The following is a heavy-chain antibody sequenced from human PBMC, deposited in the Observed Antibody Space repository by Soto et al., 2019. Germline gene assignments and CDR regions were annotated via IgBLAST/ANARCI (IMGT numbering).Heavy chain of an antibody. CDR3: ARAPYYYDSSGYWAY. V-gene: IGHV3-21*01. Sequence: GGSLRLSCAASGFTFSSYSMNWVRQAPGKGLEWVSSISSSSSYIYYADSVMGRFTISRDNAKNSLYLQMNSLRAEDTAVYYCARAPYYYDSSGYWAYWGQGTLVTVSS. J-gene: IGHJ4*02. D-gene: IGHD3-22*01. CDR1: GFTFSSYS. CDR2: ISSSSSYI.